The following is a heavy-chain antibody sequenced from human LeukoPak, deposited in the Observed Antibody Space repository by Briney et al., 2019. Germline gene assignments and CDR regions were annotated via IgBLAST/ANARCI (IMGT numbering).Heavy chain of an antibody. CDR1: GSKLSNLW. V-gene: IGHV3-7*04. CDR2: IKEDGSEI. D-gene: IGHD6-19*01. CDR3: AGGGGWLTDS. J-gene: IGHJ5*01. Sequence: GGSLRLSCEVSGSKLSNLWMSSFRQAPGKGLEWVANIKEDGSEIEYVDSVKSRFIISRDNAKNSLFLLMNDLRGDDTAVYYCAGGGGWLTDSWGQGTLVTVSS.